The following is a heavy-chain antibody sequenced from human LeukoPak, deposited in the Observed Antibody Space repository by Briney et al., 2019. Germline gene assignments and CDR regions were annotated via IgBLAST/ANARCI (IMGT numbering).Heavy chain of an antibody. CDR2: VSTGSNYI. Sequence: GGSLRLSCTASGFTFSSYSLNWVRQAPGKGLEWVSSVSTGSNYIYYADSVKGRFTISRDNDKNSLYLQMNSLRVEDTAVYYCARDREVQLWLEYYFDYWGQGTLVTVSS. CDR3: ARDREVQLWLEYYFDY. V-gene: IGHV3-21*01. J-gene: IGHJ4*02. CDR1: GFTFSSYS. D-gene: IGHD5-18*01.